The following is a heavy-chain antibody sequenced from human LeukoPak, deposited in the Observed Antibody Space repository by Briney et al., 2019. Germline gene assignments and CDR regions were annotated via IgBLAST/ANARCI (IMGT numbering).Heavy chain of an antibody. J-gene: IGHJ4*02. CDR1: SGSISSYY. D-gene: IGHD6-19*01. V-gene: IGHV4-59*01. CDR3: ARSDSSGWQQLDY. CDR2: IYYSGST. Sequence: SETLSLTCTVSSGSISSYYWSWIRQPPGKGLEWIGYIYYSGSTNYNPSLKSRVTISVDTSKNQFSLKLSSVTAADTAVYYCARSDSSGWQQLDYWGQGTLVTVSS.